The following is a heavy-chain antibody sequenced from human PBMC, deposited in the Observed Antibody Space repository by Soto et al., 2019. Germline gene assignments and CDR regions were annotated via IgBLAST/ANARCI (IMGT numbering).Heavy chain of an antibody. CDR3: ARRIAPAAATTYGMDV. Sequence: SVKVSCKASGGTFSSYAISWVRQAPGQGLEWMGGIIPIFGTANYAQKFQGRVTITADESTSTAYMELSSLRSEDTAVYYCARRIAPAAATTYGMDVWGQGTTVTVSS. CDR2: IIPIFGTA. CDR1: GGTFSSYA. D-gene: IGHD2-2*01. V-gene: IGHV1-69*13. J-gene: IGHJ6*02.